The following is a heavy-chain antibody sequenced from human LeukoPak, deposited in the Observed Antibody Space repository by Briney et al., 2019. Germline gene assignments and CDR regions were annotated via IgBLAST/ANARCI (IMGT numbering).Heavy chain of an antibody. V-gene: IGHV3-74*01. J-gene: IGHJ6*02. D-gene: IGHD3-10*01. CDR3: ARAPGTPDSGYYYYGMDV. CDR1: GFTFRTYW. CDR2: INTDGSST. Sequence: PGGSLRLSCTASGFTFRTYWMHWVRQAPGKGLVWVSHINTDGSSTNYADSVKGRFTISRDNSKNTLYLQMNSLRVEDTAVYYCARAPGTPDSGYYYYGMDVWGQGTTVTVSS.